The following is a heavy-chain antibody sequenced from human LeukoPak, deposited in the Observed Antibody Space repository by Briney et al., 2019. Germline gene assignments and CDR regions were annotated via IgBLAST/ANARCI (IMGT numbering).Heavy chain of an antibody. Sequence: TSETLSLTCAVHGGSFSGYYWSWIRQPPGKGLEWIGEINHSGSTNYNPSLKSRVTISVDTSKNQLSLKLSSVTAADTAVYYCARSRELADFDYWGQGTLVTVSS. CDR1: GGSFSGYY. D-gene: IGHD1-26*01. J-gene: IGHJ4*02. CDR2: INHSGST. CDR3: ARSRELADFDY. V-gene: IGHV4-34*01.